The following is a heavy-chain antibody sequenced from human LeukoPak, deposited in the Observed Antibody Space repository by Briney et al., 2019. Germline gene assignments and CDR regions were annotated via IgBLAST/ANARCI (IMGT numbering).Heavy chain of an antibody. J-gene: IGHJ6*02. CDR2: IIPIFGTA. CDR3: ARVPAASPSTYYYYGMDV. Sequence: GASVKVSCKASGGTFSSYAISWVRQAPGQGLEWMGGIIPIFGTANYAQKFQGRVTITADESTSTAYMELSSLRSEDTAVYYCARVPAASPSTYYYYGMDVWGQGTTVTVPS. D-gene: IGHD2-2*01. V-gene: IGHV1-69*13. CDR1: GGTFSSYA.